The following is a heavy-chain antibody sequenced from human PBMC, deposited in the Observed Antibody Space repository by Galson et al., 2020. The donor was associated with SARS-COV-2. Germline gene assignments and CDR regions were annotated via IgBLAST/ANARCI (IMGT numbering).Heavy chain of an antibody. D-gene: IGHD3-22*01. Sequence: GGSLRLSCAASRFTFSSYWMHWVRQAPGKGLVWVSRINSDGSSRSYADSVKGRFTISRDNAKNTLTLQMNSLRAEDTAMYYCAKEYYYDSSGPLDAFDIWGQGTMVTVSS. CDR2: INSDGSSR. V-gene: IGHV3-74*01. CDR1: RFTFSSYW. J-gene: IGHJ3*02. CDR3: AKEYYYDSSGPLDAFDI.